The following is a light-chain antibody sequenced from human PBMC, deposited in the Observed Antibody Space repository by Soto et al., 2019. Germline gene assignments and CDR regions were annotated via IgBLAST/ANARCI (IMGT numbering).Light chain of an antibody. J-gene: IGLJ1*01. CDR1: SSNVGGYNG. CDR3: SSYAGSGNV. Sequence: QCPLSEAPGLSGSPGRTVSISCAGTSSNVGGYNGVAWYQQLPGKAPKPMIYEVNKGPSGVPARFSGSKSGNTASLPVSGLQADDEGDYYSSSYAGSGNVFGPGTKVNV. CDR2: EVN. V-gene: IGLV2-8*01.